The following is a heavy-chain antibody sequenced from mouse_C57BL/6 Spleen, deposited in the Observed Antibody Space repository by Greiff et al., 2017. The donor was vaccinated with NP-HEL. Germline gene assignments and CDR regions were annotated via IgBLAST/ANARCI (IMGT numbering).Heavy chain of an antibody. J-gene: IGHJ2*01. CDR3: TRDSSGPYYFDF. CDR2: IDPETGGT. Sequence: VQLQQSGAELVRPGASVTLSCKASGYTFTDYEMHWVKQTPVHGLEWIGAIDPETGGTAYNQKFKGKAILTADKSSSTAYMEFRSLTSEDSAVYYCTRDSSGPYYFDFWGQGTTLTVSS. V-gene: IGHV1-15*01. CDR1: GYTFTDYE. D-gene: IGHD3-2*02.